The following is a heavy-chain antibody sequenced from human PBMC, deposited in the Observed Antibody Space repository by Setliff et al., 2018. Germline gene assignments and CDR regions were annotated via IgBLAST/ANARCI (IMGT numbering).Heavy chain of an antibody. CDR2: ISSSSSII. J-gene: IGHJ4*02. Sequence: GGSLRLSCAASGFSFSSYSMNWVRQAPGKGLEWISYISSSSSIIYYADSVKGRFTISRDNAKNSLYLQMNSLRGEDTAVYYCARTCSGSGCYAGLESWGQGTPVTVSS. CDR3: ARTCSGSGCYAGLES. CDR1: GFSFSSYS. D-gene: IGHD2-15*01. V-gene: IGHV3-48*01.